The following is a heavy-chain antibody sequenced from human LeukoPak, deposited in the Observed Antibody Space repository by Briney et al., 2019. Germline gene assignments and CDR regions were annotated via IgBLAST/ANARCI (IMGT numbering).Heavy chain of an antibody. CDR3: ARGGDYGDWFDP. CDR2: ISSGSSTI. J-gene: IGHJ5*02. D-gene: IGHD4-17*01. V-gene: IGHV3-48*01. Sequence: GGLRLSCAGSGFTFSDYSMNWVRQAPGKGLEWVSYISSGSSTIDNADSVKGRFTISRDNAKNSLYLQMNSLRAEDTAVYYCARGGDYGDWFDPWGQGTLVTVSS. CDR1: GFTFSDYS.